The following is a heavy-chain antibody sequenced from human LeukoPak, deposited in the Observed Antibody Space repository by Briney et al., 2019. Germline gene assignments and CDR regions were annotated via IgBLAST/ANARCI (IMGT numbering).Heavy chain of an antibody. J-gene: IGHJ4*02. CDR1: GSSFTSYW. CDR3: ARMTSGMGPTDFDY. V-gene: IGHV5-51*01. Sequence: PGASLQISCKGSGSSFTSYWIGWVRQLPGKGLGWMGIIYPGDSDTRYSPSFQGQVTISVDKSISTAYLQWSSLKASDTAMYYCARMTSGMGPTDFDYWGQGTLVTVSS. D-gene: IGHD1-26*01. CDR2: IYPGDSDT.